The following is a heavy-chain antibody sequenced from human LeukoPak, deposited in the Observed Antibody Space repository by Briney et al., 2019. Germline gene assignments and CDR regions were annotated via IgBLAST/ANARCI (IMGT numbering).Heavy chain of an antibody. CDR2: IHHSGST. D-gene: IGHD2-21*02. CDR3: ARDQTVRSWYFDS. J-gene: IGHJ4*02. Sequence: SETLSLTCEVSGGSISSSHWWTWVRQPPGKGLEWIGEIHHSGSTDYSPSLKSRVTISIDKSKNPFSLKLIYVTAADTAVYYCARDQTVRSWYFDSWGQGTLVTVSS. V-gene: IGHV4-4*02. CDR1: GGSISSSHW.